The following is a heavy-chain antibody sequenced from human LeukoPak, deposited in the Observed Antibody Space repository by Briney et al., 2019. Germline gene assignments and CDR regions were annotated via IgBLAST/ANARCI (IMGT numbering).Heavy chain of an antibody. CDR2: ISSSSSYI. CDR1: GFTFSSDS. CDR3: ARKAGTGAFDI. J-gene: IGHJ3*02. Sequence: GGSLRLSCAASGFTFSSDSMNWVRQAPGKGLEWVSSISSSSSYIYYADSVKGRFTIPRDNAKNSLYLQMNSLKAEDTAVYYCARKAGTGAFDIWGQGTMVTVSS. D-gene: IGHD6-19*01. V-gene: IGHV3-21*01.